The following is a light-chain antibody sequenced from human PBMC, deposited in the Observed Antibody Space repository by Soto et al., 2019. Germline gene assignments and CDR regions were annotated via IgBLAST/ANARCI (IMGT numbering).Light chain of an antibody. CDR1: QSVSSN. CDR3: QQYNNWPRT. CDR2: GAS. V-gene: IGKV3-15*01. J-gene: IGKJ1*01. Sequence: IVMPQSPATLSLSPGERAPLSCRASQSVSSNLAWYQQKPGQAPRLLIYGASTRATGIPARFSGSGSGTEFTLTISSLQSEDFAVYYCQQYNNWPRTFGQGTKV.